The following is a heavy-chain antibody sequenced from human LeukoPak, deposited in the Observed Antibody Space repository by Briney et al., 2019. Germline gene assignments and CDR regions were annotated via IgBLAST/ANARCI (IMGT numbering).Heavy chain of an antibody. CDR2: ISAGNGNT. CDR1: GYTFTSYA. J-gene: IGHJ4*02. Sequence: GASVKVSCKASGYTFTSYAMHWVRQAPGQRPEWMGWISAGNGNTKYSQKFQGRVTITRDTSASTAYMELSSLRSEDTAVYYCARVVRAGLDYWGQGTLVTVSS. CDR3: ARVVRAGLDY. V-gene: IGHV1-3*01.